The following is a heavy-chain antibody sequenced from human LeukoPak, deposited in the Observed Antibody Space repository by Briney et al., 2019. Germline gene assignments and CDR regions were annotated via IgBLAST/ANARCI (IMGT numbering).Heavy chain of an antibody. D-gene: IGHD3-22*01. CDR3: ARQEARNYYYEGLDY. Sequence: GGSLRLSCVASGFSFSGYAIHWVRQAPGKGLEWVALISYNGGRKDYADSVKGRFTIDRDNSKNTVYLQMNSLRPDDTAIYFCARQEARNYYYEGLDYWGQGNLVTVSS. V-gene: IGHV3-30*04. CDR2: ISYNGGRK. J-gene: IGHJ4*02. CDR1: GFSFSGYA.